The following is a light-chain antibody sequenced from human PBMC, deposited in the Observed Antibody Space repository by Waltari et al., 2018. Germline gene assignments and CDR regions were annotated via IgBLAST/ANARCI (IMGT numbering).Light chain of an antibody. V-gene: IGKV3-20*01. Sequence: EIVLTQSPGSLSLSPGERATLSCRASQTVSNNYLAWYQQKPGQAPRLLIYGASTRATGIPDRFSGSGSGTDFTRTISRLEPEDFALYYCQQYSSSPPVYTFGQGTKLEI. J-gene: IGKJ2*01. CDR2: GAS. CDR1: QTVSNNY. CDR3: QQYSSSPPVYT.